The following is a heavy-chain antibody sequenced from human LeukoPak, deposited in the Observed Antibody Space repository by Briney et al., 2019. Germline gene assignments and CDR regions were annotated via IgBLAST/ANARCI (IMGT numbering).Heavy chain of an antibody. D-gene: IGHD3-10*01. CDR1: GFTFSSYG. CDR2: ISYDGSNK. CDR3: ARDRGGYFDY. V-gene: IGHV3-30*03. J-gene: IGHJ4*02. Sequence: GGSLRLSCAASGFTFSSYGMHWVRQAPGKGLEWVAVISYDGSNKYYADSVKGRFTISRDNSKNTLYLQMNSLRAEDTAVYYCARDRGGYFDYWGQGTLVTVSS.